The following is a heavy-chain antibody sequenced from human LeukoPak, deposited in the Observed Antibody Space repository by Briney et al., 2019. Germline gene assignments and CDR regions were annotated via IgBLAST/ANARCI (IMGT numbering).Heavy chain of an antibody. J-gene: IGHJ3*02. CDR2: INPNSGGT. Sequence: ASVKVSCKASVYTFTGYYMHWVRQAPGQGLEWMGWINPNSGGTNYAQKFQGRVTMTRDTSISTAYMELSRLRSDDTAVYYCALKYYYDSSGYYFRGAFDIWGQGTMVTVSS. D-gene: IGHD3-22*01. CDR1: VYTFTGYY. CDR3: ALKYYYDSSGYYFRGAFDI. V-gene: IGHV1-2*02.